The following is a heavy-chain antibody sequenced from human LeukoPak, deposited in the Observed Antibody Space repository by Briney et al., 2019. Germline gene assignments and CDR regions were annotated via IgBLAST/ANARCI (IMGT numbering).Heavy chain of an antibody. V-gene: IGHV3-21*01. CDR1: GFTFNTYS. CDR2: ISSSSNYI. Sequence: GGSLRLSCAASGFTFNTYSMNWVRQAPGKGLGWVSSISSSSNYIYYADSVKGRFTISRDNAKNSLYLQMNSLRAEDTAVYYCARVGVRGSSPVGYFDYWGQGALVTVSS. J-gene: IGHJ4*02. CDR3: ARVGVRGSSPVGYFDY. D-gene: IGHD3-10*01.